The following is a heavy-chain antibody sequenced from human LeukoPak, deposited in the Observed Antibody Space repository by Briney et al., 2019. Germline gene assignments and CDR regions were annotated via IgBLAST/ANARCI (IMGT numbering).Heavy chain of an antibody. V-gene: IGHV6-1*01. J-gene: IGHJ6*03. CDR2: TYYRSKWYN. Sequence: SSQTLSLTCSISGDSVSSNSAAWNWIRQSPSRGLEWLGRTYYRSKWYNDYAVSVKSRITINPDTSKNQFSLQLNSVSPEDTAVYYCARGAAAAANYYMDVWGKGTTVTVSS. D-gene: IGHD6-13*01. CDR1: GDSVSSNSAA. CDR3: ARGAAAAANYYMDV.